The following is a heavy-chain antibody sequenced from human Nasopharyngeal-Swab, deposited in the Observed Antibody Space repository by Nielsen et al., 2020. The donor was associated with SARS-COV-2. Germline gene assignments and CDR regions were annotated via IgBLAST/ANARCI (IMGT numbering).Heavy chain of an antibody. CDR1: GGSFSGYY. J-gene: IGHJ5*02. CDR2: INHSGST. CDR3: ARTESESLWSRKQNWFDP. Sequence: GSLRLSCAVYGGSFSGYYWSWIRQPPGKGLEWIGEINHSGSTNYNPSLKSRVTISVDTSKNQFSLKVSSVTAADTAVYYCARTESESLWSRKQNWFDPWGQGTLVTVSS. D-gene: IGHD3-10*01. V-gene: IGHV4-34*01.